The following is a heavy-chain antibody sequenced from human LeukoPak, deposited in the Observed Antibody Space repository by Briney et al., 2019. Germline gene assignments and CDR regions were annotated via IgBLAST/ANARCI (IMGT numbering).Heavy chain of an antibody. CDR1: GFTFSNNW. CDR2: INQDESQK. Sequence: GGSLRLYCAASGFTFSNNWMTWVRQAPGKGLEWVANINQDESQKYYVDSVKGRFTISRDNAKNSLYLNMNSLRAEDTAVYYCARDPHTALDYWGQGTLVTVSS. D-gene: IGHD5-18*01. V-gene: IGHV3-7*01. J-gene: IGHJ4*02. CDR3: ARDPHTALDY.